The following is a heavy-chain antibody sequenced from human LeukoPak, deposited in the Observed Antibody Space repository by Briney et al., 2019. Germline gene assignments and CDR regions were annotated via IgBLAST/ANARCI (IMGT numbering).Heavy chain of an antibody. J-gene: IGHJ5*02. D-gene: IGHD1-26*01. V-gene: IGHV3-9*01. CDR3: AKDIRWELLGWFDP. Sequence: PGRSLRLSCAASGFTFDDYAMHWVRQAPGKGLEWVSGISWNSGSIGYADSVKGRFTISRDNAKNSLYLQMNSLRAEDTALYYCAKDIRWELLGWFDPWGQGTLVPVSS. CDR1: GFTFDDYA. CDR2: ISWNSGSI.